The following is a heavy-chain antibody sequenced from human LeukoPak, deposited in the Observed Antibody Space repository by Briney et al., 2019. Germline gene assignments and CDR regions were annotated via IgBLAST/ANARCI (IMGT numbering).Heavy chain of an antibody. Sequence: ASVKVSCKASGYTFTSYAMHWVRQAPGQRLEWMGWINAGNGNTKYSQKFQGRVTITRDTSASTAYMELSSLRSEDTAVYYCARDHYDFAGFGRLGWFDPWGQGTLVTVSS. D-gene: IGHD3-3*01. V-gene: IGHV1-3*01. CDR3: ARDHYDFAGFGRLGWFDP. CDR1: GYTFTSYA. CDR2: INAGNGNT. J-gene: IGHJ5*02.